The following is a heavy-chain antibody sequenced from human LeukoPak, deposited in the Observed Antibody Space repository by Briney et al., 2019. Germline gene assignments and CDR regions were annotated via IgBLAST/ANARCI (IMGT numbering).Heavy chain of an antibody. D-gene: IGHD3-22*01. Sequence: GGSLRLSCAASGFTFSTYGMHWVREAPGKGLEWVAVIWHDGRTQFYAESVKGRFAVSRDNSKNTLYLQMNSLRAEDTAVYHCARGEYYHESSGYPNYWGQGTLVTVSS. CDR3: ARGEYYHESSGYPNY. V-gene: IGHV3-33*01. CDR2: IWHDGRTQ. J-gene: IGHJ4*02. CDR1: GFTFSTYG.